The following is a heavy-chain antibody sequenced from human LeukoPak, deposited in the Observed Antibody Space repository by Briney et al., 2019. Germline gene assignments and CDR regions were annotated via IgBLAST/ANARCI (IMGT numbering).Heavy chain of an antibody. CDR1: GFTFSSYW. CDR3: AIESPPGTASV. J-gene: IGHJ4*02. V-gene: IGHV3-23*01. D-gene: IGHD1-14*01. Sequence: PGGSLRLSCAASGFTFSSYWIHWVRQAPGKGLEWVSVVTISGGFTSADAVRGRFTISRDNSKNTLYLQMNSLRAEDTAVYYCAIESPPGTASVWGQGTLVTVSS. CDR2: VTISGGFT.